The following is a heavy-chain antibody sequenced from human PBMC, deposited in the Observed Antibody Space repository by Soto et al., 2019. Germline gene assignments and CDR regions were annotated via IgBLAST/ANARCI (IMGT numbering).Heavy chain of an antibody. V-gene: IGHV3-23*01. CDR3: AKDRSMDTRDWLDP. J-gene: IGHJ5*02. D-gene: IGHD5-18*01. CDR2: ISGSGGTT. Sequence: GGSLRLSCAASGFTFGTYAMNWVRQAPGKGLEWVSGISGSGGTTYYTDSVKGRFTISRDNSKNTLYLQMNSLRADDTAIYYCAKDRSMDTRDWLDPWGHGTLVTVSS. CDR1: GFTFGTYA.